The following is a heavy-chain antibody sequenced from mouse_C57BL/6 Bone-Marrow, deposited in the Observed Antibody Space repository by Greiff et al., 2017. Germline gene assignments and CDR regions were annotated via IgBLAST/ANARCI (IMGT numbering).Heavy chain of an antibody. V-gene: IGHV1-66*01. Sequence: QVQLQQSGPELVKPGASVKISCKASGYSFTSYYIHWVKQRPGQGLEWIGWIYPGGGNTKYNEKFKGKATLTADTSSSTAYMQLSSLTSEDSAVYYCARGGLYYNWYFDVWGTGTTVTVSS. CDR3: ARGGLYYNWYFDV. D-gene: IGHD2-1*01. CDR2: IYPGGGNT. CDR1: GYSFTSYY. J-gene: IGHJ1*03.